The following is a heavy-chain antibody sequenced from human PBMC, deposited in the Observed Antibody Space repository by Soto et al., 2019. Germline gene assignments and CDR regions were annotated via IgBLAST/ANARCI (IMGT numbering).Heavy chain of an antibody. CDR2: ISSSSSTI. J-gene: IGHJ4*01. D-gene: IGHD6-13*01. V-gene: IGHV3-48*01. Sequence: GGSLILSCAASGFTFSTYNMNWVRQAPGKGLEWVSYISSSSSTIYYADSVKGRFTISRDNAKNSLYLQMNSLRAEDTAVYYCVIGTSAKYSSSFQWDWGQGTFVTVSS. CDR1: GFTFSTYN. CDR3: VIGTSAKYSSSFQWD.